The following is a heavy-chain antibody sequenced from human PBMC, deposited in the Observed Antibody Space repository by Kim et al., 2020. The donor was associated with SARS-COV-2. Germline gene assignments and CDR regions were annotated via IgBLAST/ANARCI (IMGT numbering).Heavy chain of an antibody. D-gene: IGHD3-10*01. J-gene: IGHJ6*03. V-gene: IGHV1-3*01. Sequence: KFQGRVTITRDTSASTAYMELSSLRSEDTAVYYCARDPHGSFNYYYYMDVWGKGTTVTVSS. CDR3: ARDPHGSFNYYYYMDV.